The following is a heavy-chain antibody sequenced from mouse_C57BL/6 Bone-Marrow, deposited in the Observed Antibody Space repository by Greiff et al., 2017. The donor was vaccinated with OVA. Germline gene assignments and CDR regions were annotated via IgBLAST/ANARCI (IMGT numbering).Heavy chain of an antibody. CDR1: GFNIKDDY. V-gene: IGHV14-4*01. CDR2: IDPENGDT. J-gene: IGHJ2*01. Sequence: EVQLQQSGAELVRPGASVKLSCTASGFNIKDDYMHWVKQRPEQGLEWIGWIDPENGDTEYASKFQGKATITADTSSNTAYLQLSSLTSEDTAVYYCTTWGLLPPFEYWGQGTTLTVSS. CDR3: TTWGLLPPFEY. D-gene: IGHD2-3*01.